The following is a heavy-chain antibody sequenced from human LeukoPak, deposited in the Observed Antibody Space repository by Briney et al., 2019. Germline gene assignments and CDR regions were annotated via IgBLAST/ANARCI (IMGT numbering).Heavy chain of an antibody. J-gene: IGHJ4*02. D-gene: IGHD5-18*01. CDR1: GGSISSGSYY. V-gene: IGHV4-61*02. CDR2: IYTSGST. Sequence: SQTLSLTCTVSGGSISSGSYYWSWIRQPAGKGLEWIGRIYTSGSTNYNPSLKSRVTISVDKSKNQFSLKLSSVTAADTAVYYCARAFHSDLYYFDYWGQGTLVTVSS. CDR3: ARAFHSDLYYFDY.